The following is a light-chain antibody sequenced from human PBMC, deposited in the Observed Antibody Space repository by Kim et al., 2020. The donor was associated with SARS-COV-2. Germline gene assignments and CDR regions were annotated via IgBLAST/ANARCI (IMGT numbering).Light chain of an antibody. CDR2: QDS. J-gene: IGLJ3*02. CDR3: QAWDSSTAWV. Sequence: SPGQTASITCSGVKLGDKYACWYQQKPGQSPVLVIYQDSKRPSGIPERFSGSNSGNTATLTISGTQAMDEADYYCQAWDSSTAWVFGGGTQLTVL. V-gene: IGLV3-1*01. CDR1: KLGDKY.